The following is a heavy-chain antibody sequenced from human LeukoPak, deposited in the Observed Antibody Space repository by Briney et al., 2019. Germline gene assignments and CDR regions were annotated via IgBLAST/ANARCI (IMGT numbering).Heavy chain of an antibody. J-gene: IGHJ5*02. CDR3: ARRGHGSGSYSWFDP. D-gene: IGHD3-10*01. Sequence: PSETLSLTCAVYGGSFSGYYWSWIRQPPGKGLEWIGEINHSGSTNYNPSLKSRVTISADTSKNQFSLKLSSVTAADTAVYYCARRGHGSGSYSWFDPWGQGTLVTVSS. CDR1: GGSFSGYY. CDR2: INHSGST. V-gene: IGHV4-34*01.